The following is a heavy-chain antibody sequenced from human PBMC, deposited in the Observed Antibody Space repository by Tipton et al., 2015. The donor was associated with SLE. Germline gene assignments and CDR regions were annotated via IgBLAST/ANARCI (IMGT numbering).Heavy chain of an antibody. Sequence: SLRLSCSASGFTFSSYGMHWVRQAPGKGLEWVSAISGSGGSTYYADSVKGRFTISRDNAKNSLYLQMNSLRAEDTAVYYCARGEYYDSSGPMDYWGQGTLVTVSS. V-gene: IGHV3-23*01. D-gene: IGHD3-22*01. CDR2: ISGSGGST. J-gene: IGHJ4*02. CDR3: ARGEYYDSSGPMDY. CDR1: GFTFSSYG.